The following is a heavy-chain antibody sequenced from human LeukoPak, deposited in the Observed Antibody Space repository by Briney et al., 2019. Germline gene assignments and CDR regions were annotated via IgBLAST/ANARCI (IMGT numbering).Heavy chain of an antibody. CDR2: ISSSRSYI. CDR3: ARDKSQSLAFYFFDY. Sequence: VSLRLSCAASGFTFRSYSMNWVRQAPGKGLEWVSSISSSRSYIYYADSVKGRFTISRDNAKNSLYLQMNSLRAEDTAVYYCARDKSQSLAFYFFDYWGQGTLVTVSS. J-gene: IGHJ4*02. V-gene: IGHV3-21*01. D-gene: IGHD3-3*02. CDR1: GFTFRSYS.